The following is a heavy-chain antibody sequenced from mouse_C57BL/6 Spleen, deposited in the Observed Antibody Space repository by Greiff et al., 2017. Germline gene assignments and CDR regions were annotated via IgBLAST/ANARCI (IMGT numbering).Heavy chain of an antibody. CDR2: IYPGDGDT. CDR1: GYAFSSDW. Sequence: QVQLQQSGAELVKPGASVKISCKASGYAFSSDWMNWVKQRPGKGLEWIGQIYPGDGDTNYNGKFKGKATLTADKSSSTAYVQHSSLTSEYSAVYFCARWGRYYFDYWSHGANRTVSS. J-gene: IGHJ2*01. CDR3: ARWGRYYFDY. V-gene: IGHV1-80*01.